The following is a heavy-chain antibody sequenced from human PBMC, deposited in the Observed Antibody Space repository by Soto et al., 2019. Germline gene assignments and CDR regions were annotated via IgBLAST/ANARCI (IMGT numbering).Heavy chain of an antibody. Sequence: ASVKVSCKASGYTFTSYGISWVRQAPGQGLEWMGWISTYNGNTNYAQKLQGRVTMTTDTSTSTAYMELRSLRSDDTAVYYCARDQNYYDSSGSTQTFDIWGQGTMVTVSS. CDR3: ARDQNYYDSSGSTQTFDI. CDR2: ISTYNGNT. J-gene: IGHJ3*02. V-gene: IGHV1-18*01. CDR1: GYTFTSYG. D-gene: IGHD3-22*01.